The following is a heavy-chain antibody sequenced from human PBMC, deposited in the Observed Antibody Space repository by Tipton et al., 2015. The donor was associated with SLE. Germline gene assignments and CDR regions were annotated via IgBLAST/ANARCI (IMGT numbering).Heavy chain of an antibody. CDR1: GVSITSDYW. CDR2: VYYSGST. Sequence: GLVKPSGTLTLTCSVSGVSITSDYWWNWVRQSPGKGLEWIGTVYYSGSTYYNPSLKSRVTISVDTSKNQFSLKLNSVTVADTAVYFCARDRNLNFFEDWFDPWGQGTLVTVSS. CDR3: ARDRNLNFFEDWFDP. D-gene: IGHD2/OR15-2a*01. J-gene: IGHJ5*02. V-gene: IGHV4-4*02.